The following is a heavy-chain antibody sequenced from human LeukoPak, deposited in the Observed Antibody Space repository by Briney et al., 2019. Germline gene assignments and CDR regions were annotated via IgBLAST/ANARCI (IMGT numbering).Heavy chain of an antibody. D-gene: IGHD6-6*01. CDR3: ARDAPAFGFYSSSLGY. J-gene: IGHJ4*02. CDR2: IWYDGTNK. V-gene: IGHV3-33*08. Sequence: PGRSLRLSCEASGFTFSSYGMHWVRQAPGRGLEWVSAIWYDGTNKYYADSVKGRFTISRDTSKSTLYLQMTSLRAEDTAVYYCARDAPAFGFYSSSLGYWGQGTLVTVSS. CDR1: GFTFSSYG.